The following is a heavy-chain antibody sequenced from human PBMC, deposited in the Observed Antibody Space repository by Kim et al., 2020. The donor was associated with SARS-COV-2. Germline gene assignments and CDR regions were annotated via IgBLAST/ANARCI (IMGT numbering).Heavy chain of an antibody. J-gene: IGHJ6*02. D-gene: IGHD4-17*01. V-gene: IGHV3-20*03. Sequence: VKGRFTISRDNAKNALYLQMNSLRAEDTALYYCARVRSGVTSYYYYGMDVWGQGTTVTVSS. CDR3: ARVRSGVTSYYYYGMDV.